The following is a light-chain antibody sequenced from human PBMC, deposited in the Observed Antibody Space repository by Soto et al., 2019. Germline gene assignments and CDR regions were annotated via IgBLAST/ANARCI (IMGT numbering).Light chain of an antibody. V-gene: IGKV1-39*01. CDR2: AAS. J-gene: IGKJ2*01. Sequence: DIQMTQSPSSLSASVGDRVTITCRASQIISSYLNWYQQKPGKAPNLLIYAASTLQSGVPSRFSGSGSGTDFNLTISSLQPEDFATYYCQQSYSTPYTFGQRTKLEIK. CDR1: QIISSY. CDR3: QQSYSTPYT.